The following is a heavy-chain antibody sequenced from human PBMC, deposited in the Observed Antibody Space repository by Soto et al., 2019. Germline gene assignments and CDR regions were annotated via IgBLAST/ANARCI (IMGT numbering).Heavy chain of an antibody. CDR3: ARRRGSGSYYNIDAFDI. J-gene: IGHJ3*02. CDR2: INAGNGNT. Sequence: QVQLVQSGAEVKKPGASVKVSCKASGYTFTSYAMHWVRQAPGQRLEWMGWINAGNGNTKYSHKFQGRVTITRDTSASTAYMELSSLRSEDTAVYYCARRRGSGSYYNIDAFDIWGQGTMVTVSS. CDR1: GYTFTSYA. D-gene: IGHD3-10*01. V-gene: IGHV1-3*01.